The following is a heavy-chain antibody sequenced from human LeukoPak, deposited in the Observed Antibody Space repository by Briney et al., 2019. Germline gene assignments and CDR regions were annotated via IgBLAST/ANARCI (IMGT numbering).Heavy chain of an antibody. V-gene: IGHV4-59*12. CDR3: ARGGLVPFDY. D-gene: IGHD2-2*01. CDR1: GGSISSYY. Sequence: SETLSLTCTVSGGSISSYYWSWIRQPPGKGLEWIGYIYYSGSTNYNPSLKSRVTISVDTSKNQFSLKLSSVTAADTAVYYCARGGLVPFDYWGQGTLVTVSS. CDR2: IYYSGST. J-gene: IGHJ4*02.